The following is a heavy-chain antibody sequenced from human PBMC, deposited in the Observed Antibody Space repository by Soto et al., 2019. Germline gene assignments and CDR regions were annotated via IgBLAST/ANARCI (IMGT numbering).Heavy chain of an antibody. D-gene: IGHD4-17*01. CDR2: INHSGST. Sequence: SETLSLTCAVYGGSFSGYYWSWIRQPPGKGLEWIGEINHSGSTNCNPSLKSRVTISVDTSKNQFSLKLSSVTAADTAVYYCARGLGGGDYADWFDPWGQGTLVTVSS. CDR3: ARGLGGGDYADWFDP. V-gene: IGHV4-34*01. CDR1: GGSFSGYY. J-gene: IGHJ5*02.